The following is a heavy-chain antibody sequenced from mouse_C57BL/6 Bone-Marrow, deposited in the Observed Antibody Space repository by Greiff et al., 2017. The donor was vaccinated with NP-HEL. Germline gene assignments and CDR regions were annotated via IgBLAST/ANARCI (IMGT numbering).Heavy chain of an antibody. J-gene: IGHJ3*01. Sequence: VHLVESGPGLVQPSQSLSITCTVSGFSLTSYGVHWVRQSPGKGLEWLGVIWSGGSTDYNAAFISRLSISKDNSKSQVFFKMNSLQADDTAIYYCARPSYYSNYGVFAYWGQGTLVTVSA. CDR3: ARPSYYSNYGVFAY. D-gene: IGHD2-5*01. V-gene: IGHV2-2*01. CDR2: IWSGGST. CDR1: GFSLTSYG.